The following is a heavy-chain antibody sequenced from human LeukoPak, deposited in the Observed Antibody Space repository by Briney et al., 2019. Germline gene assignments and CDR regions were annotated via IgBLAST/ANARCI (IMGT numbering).Heavy chain of an antibody. V-gene: IGHV3-30-3*01. CDR1: GFTFSSYA. D-gene: IGHD4-17*01. Sequence: GRSLRLSCAASGFTFSSYAMHWVRQAPGKGLEWVAVISYDGSNKYYADSVKGRFTISRDNSKNTLYLQMNSLRAEDTAVYYCARDKDYGDYPDAFDIWGQGTMVTVSS. CDR3: ARDKDYGDYPDAFDI. CDR2: ISYDGSNK. J-gene: IGHJ3*02.